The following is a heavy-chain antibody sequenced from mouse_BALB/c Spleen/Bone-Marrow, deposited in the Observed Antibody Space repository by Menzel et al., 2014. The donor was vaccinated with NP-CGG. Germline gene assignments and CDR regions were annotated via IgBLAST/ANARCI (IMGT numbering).Heavy chain of an antibody. CDR2: IDPANGNT. Sequence: VQLQQSAAALVKSGASVNLSCTASGSNIKDTYMHWVKQRPEQGLEWIGRIDPANGNTKYDPKFQGKATITAATSSNTAYLQLSILTSEDTAVYYGARYYYCTRLDYWGQGTTLTVSS. J-gene: IGHJ2*01. CDR3: ARYYYCTRLDY. D-gene: IGHD1-1*01. V-gene: IGHV14-3*02. CDR1: GSNIKDTY.